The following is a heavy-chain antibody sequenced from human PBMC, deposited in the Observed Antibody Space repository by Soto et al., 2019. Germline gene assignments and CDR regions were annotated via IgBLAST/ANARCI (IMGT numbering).Heavy chain of an antibody. CDR1: GYTFTSHD. Sequence: QVQLVQSGAEVKKPGASVKVSCKASGYTFTSHDINWVRQATGQGLEWMGWMNPSTGNTGYAQKFQGRVTMTRNTTSSKAYMDVSSLRSEDTAVYYCSIGHMLYSSGWCNWFDPWGQGTLVTVAS. V-gene: IGHV1-8*01. D-gene: IGHD6-19*01. CDR3: SIGHMLYSSGWCNWFDP. CDR2: MNPSTGNT. J-gene: IGHJ5*02.